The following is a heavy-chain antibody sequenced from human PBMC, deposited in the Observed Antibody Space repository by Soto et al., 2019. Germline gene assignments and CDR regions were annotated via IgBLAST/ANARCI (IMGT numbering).Heavy chain of an antibody. CDR3: AKEKDFDF. J-gene: IGHJ3*01. V-gene: IGHV3-23*01. Sequence: WFRQAPVRGLEWVSAINGSAGTFYATSVKGRFTISRDNSRSTVYLQMHSLRAEDSAIYYCAKEKDFDF. CDR2: INGSAGT.